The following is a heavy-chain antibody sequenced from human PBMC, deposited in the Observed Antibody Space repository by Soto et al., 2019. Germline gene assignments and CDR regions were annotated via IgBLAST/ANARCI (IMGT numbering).Heavy chain of an antibody. V-gene: IGHV3-21*01. CDR3: APYYYDSSAYKG. CDR2: ISSSSREI. D-gene: IGHD3-22*01. Sequence: GGSLRLSCAASGFAFSSFGMNWARQAPGRGPEWVSYISSSSREIHYADSLKGRFTVSRDNAKSSLYLQMNSLRAEDTAVYYCAPYYYDSSAYKGWGQGTLVTVSS. CDR1: GFAFSSFG. J-gene: IGHJ4*02.